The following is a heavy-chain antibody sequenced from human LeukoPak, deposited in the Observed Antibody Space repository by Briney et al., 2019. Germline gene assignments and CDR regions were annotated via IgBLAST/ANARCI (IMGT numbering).Heavy chain of an antibody. D-gene: IGHD4-23*01. CDR2: ISSTSKTI. CDR1: GFTFSRYS. Sequence: GGSLRLSCAASGFTFSRYSMNWVRQVPGKGLEWISYISSTSKTIYYANSLKGRFTISRDNAKNSLYLQMNSLRAEDTAVYYCARGATVVTDAFDIWGQGTMVTVSS. CDR3: ARGATVVTDAFDI. V-gene: IGHV3-48*04. J-gene: IGHJ3*02.